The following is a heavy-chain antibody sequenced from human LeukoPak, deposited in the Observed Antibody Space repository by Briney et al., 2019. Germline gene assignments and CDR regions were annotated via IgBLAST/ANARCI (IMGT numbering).Heavy chain of an antibody. CDR1: GFILSNYW. J-gene: IGHJ4*02. Sequence: PGGSLRLSCAASGFILSNYWMTWVRQAPGKGLEWVANINQDGSAKHYVESVKGRFTISRDIAKNSLYLQMNSLGAEDTAMYYCATGIFGVDYWGQGTLVTVSS. CDR2: INQDGSAK. D-gene: IGHD3-3*01. V-gene: IGHV3-7*01. CDR3: ATGIFGVDY.